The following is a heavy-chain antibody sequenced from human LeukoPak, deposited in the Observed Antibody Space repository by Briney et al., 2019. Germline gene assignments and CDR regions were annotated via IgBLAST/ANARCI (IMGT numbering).Heavy chain of an antibody. CDR2: IKQDGSEK. J-gene: IGHJ4*02. CDR3: ARDCMVRGVVWYFDY. V-gene: IGHV3-7*03. Sequence: PGGSLRLSCAVSGFTFSIYAMSWVRQAPGKGLEWVANIKQDGSEKYYVDSVKGRFTISRDNAKNSLYLQMNSLRAEDTAVYYCARDCMVRGVVWYFDYWGQGTLVTVSS. D-gene: IGHD3-10*01. CDR1: GFTFSIYA.